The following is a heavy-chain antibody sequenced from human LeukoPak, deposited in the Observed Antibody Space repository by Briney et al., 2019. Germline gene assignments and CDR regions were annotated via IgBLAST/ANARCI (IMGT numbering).Heavy chain of an antibody. CDR1: GGSISTYY. CDR2: IYYTGTT. J-gene: IGHJ6*02. Sequence: PSETLSLTCSVSGGSISTYYWSWIRQPPGKGLEWIGYIYYTGTTNYNPSLRSRLTISVGTSRNQFSLRLSSVTAADTAVYYCAREDPQTTVPEGMDVWGHGTTVIVSS. CDR3: AREDPQTTVPEGMDV. V-gene: IGHV4-59*01. D-gene: IGHD4-17*01.